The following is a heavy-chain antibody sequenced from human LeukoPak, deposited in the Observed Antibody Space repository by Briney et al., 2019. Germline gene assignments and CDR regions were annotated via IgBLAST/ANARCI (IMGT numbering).Heavy chain of an antibody. V-gene: IGHV3-21*01. CDR2: ISSSSSYI. CDR3: ARAPDELGTSIDY. CDR1: GFTFSSYS. Sequence: PGGSLRLSCAASGFTFSSYSMNWVRQAPGKGLEWVSSISSSSSYIYYADSVKGRFTISRDNAKNSLYLQMNSLRAEDTAVYYCARAPDELGTSIDYRGQGTLVTVSS. D-gene: IGHD7-27*01. J-gene: IGHJ4*02.